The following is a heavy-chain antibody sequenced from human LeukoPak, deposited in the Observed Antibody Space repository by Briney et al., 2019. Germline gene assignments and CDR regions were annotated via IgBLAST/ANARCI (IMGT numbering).Heavy chain of an antibody. D-gene: IGHD2-8*01. CDR1: GGAISSYY. V-gene: IGHV4-34*01. CDR3: ARGNIVLMVYAIPPYGMDV. CDR2: INHSGST. Sequence: PSETLSLTCSVSGGAISSYYWSWIRQPPGKGLEWIGEINHSGSTNYNPSLKSRVTISVDTSKNQFSLKLSSVTAADTAVYYCARGNIVLMVYAIPPYGMDVWGQGTTVTVSS. J-gene: IGHJ6*02.